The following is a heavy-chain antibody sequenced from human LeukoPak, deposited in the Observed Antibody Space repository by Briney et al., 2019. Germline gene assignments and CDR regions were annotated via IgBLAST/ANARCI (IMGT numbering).Heavy chain of an antibody. V-gene: IGHV1-69*13. J-gene: IGHJ4*02. CDR3: ERELERPSGYFDY. CDR2: IIPIFGTA. CDR1: GGTFSSYA. Sequence: SVKVSCKASGGTFSSYAISWVRQAPGQGLEWMGGIIPIFGTANYAQKFQGRVTITADESTSTAYMELSSLRSEDTAVYYCERELERPSGYFDYWGQGTLVTVSS. D-gene: IGHD1-1*01.